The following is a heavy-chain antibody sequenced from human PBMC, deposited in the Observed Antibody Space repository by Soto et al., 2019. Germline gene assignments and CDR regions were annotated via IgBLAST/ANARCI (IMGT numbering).Heavy chain of an antibody. V-gene: IGHV4-59*08. Sequence: QVQLQESGPGLVKPSETLSLTCTVSGGSISNYYWSWIRQPPGKGLEWIGYIYYSGCTNYNPSLKSRSTISLDTSKNQCSRKLSSVTAADTAVYYGARRRDAYTFFDYWGQGTLVTVSS. D-gene: IGHD2-2*01. CDR3: ARRRDAYTFFDY. CDR1: GGSISNYY. CDR2: IYYSGCT. J-gene: IGHJ4*02.